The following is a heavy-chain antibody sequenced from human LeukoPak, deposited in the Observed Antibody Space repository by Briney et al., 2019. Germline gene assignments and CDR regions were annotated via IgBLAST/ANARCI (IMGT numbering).Heavy chain of an antibody. CDR1: GFTFSSYA. Sequence: GSLRLSCAASGFTFSSYAMSWIRQPPGKGLEWIGEINHSGSTNYNPSLKSRVTISVDTSKNQFSLKLSSVTAADTAVYYCARARIVVVVAATYYYYYGMDVWGQGTTVTVSS. D-gene: IGHD2-15*01. CDR2: INHSGST. J-gene: IGHJ6*02. CDR3: ARARIVVVVAATYYYYYGMDV. V-gene: IGHV4-34*01.